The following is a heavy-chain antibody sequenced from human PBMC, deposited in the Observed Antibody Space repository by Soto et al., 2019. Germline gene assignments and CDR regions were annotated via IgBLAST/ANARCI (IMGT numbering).Heavy chain of an antibody. CDR3: ATSYDAGFDP. CDR1: GYPFSKYG. J-gene: IGHJ5*02. CDR2: IKPDNGDT. D-gene: IGHD5-12*01. Sequence: QLQLVQSGAEVERPGASVRVSCKAYGYPFSKYGISWIRQAPGQGLEWMGWIKPDNGDTNYAQKFQGRVTMTTDTSSHTAYMELRSLRADDTAVYSCATSYDAGFDPWGQGTLVSVSS. V-gene: IGHV1-18*04.